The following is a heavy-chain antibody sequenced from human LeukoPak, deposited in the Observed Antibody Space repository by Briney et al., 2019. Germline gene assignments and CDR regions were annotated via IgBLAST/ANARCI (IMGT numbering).Heavy chain of an antibody. CDR1: GFTFSSYW. CDR2: IKQDGSEK. D-gene: IGHD5-12*01. V-gene: IGHV3-7*01. J-gene: IGHJ4*02. CDR3: ARDRKYSGYDFDY. Sequence: GGSLRLSCAGSGFTFSSYWMSWVRQAPGKGLEWVANIKQDGSEKYYVDSVKGLFTISRDNAKNSLYLQMNSLRAEDTAVYYCARDRKYSGYDFDYWGQGTLVTVSS.